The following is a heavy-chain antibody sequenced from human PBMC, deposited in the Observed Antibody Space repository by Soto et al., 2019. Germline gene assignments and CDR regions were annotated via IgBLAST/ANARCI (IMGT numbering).Heavy chain of an antibody. V-gene: IGHV3-23*01. J-gene: IGHJ4*02. Sequence: EVQLLESGGGLVQPGGSLRFSCAGSGFTFTSFAMTWVRQAPGKGLEWVSTISTVGATYYADSVKGRFTISRDNSRNTLYLQMNSLRGEDTAIYYCAKERTVTTQWGFFDYWGQGTLVTVSS. CDR1: GFTFTSFA. CDR2: ISTVGAT. D-gene: IGHD4-17*01. CDR3: AKERTVTTQWGFFDY.